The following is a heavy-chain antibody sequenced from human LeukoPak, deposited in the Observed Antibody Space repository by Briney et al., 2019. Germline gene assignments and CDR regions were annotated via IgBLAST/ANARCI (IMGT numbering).Heavy chain of an antibody. Sequence: GGSLRLSCAASGFTFHYYGMNWVRQAPGKGLEWVSSISSSGVYTYYAGSVKGRFTISRDNAENSLYLQMDSLRAEDTGLYYCARGREPYTNTDWFDPWGQGTLVTVSS. J-gene: IGHJ5*02. V-gene: IGHV3-21*01. CDR2: ISSSGVYT. D-gene: IGHD2-2*02. CDR3: ARGREPYTNTDWFDP. CDR1: GFTFHYYG.